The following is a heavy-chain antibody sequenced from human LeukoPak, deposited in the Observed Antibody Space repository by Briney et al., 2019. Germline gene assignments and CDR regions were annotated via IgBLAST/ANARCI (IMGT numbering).Heavy chain of an antibody. CDR3: TRGGDIVVVVAATLDY. J-gene: IGHJ4*02. CDR2: IRSKAYGGTT. D-gene: IGHD2-15*01. CDR1: GFTFDDYS. Sequence: PGGSLRLSCTASGFTFDDYSMSWFSQAPGRGMEWVGFIRSKAYGGTTEYAASVKGRLTISRDDSKSIACLQMNSLKPEDKAVYYCTRGGDIVVVVAATLDYWSQGTLVTVSS. V-gene: IGHV3-49*03.